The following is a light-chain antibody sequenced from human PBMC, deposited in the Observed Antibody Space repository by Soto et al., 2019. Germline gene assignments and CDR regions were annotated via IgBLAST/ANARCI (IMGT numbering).Light chain of an antibody. V-gene: IGKV3-20*01. Sequence: EIVLTQSPATLSLSPLEIGTLSCMASQSVSSYLAWYQQKPGQTPRLLIYGASSRATGIPDRFSGSGSGTDFTLTISRLEPEDFAVYYCQQYGRSPLTFGGGTKVDIK. CDR3: QQYGRSPLT. J-gene: IGKJ4*01. CDR2: GAS. CDR1: QSVSSY.